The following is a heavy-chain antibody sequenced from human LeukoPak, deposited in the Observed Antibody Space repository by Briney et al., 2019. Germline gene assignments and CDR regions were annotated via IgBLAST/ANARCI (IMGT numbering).Heavy chain of an antibody. J-gene: IGHJ6*02. CDR2: IYPSGSS. Sequence: PSETLSLTCTVSGGSISNYYWTWIRQPAGKGLEWIGRIYPSGSSTYNPSLKSRVTMSVDTSKNQFSLKLSSVTAADTAVYYCARSPRRMVRGVIYYYYGMDVWGQGTTVTVSS. D-gene: IGHD3-10*01. CDR3: ARSPRRMVRGVIYYYYGMDV. V-gene: IGHV4-4*07. CDR1: GGSISNYY.